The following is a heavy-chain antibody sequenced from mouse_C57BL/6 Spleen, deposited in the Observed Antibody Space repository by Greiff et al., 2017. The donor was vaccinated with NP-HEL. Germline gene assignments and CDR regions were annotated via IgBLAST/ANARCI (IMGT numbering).Heavy chain of an antibody. Sequence: QVQLQQPGAELVKPGASVKLSCKASGYTFTSYWMHWVKQRPGQGLEWIGMIHPNSGSTNYNEKFKSKATLTVDKSSSTAYMQLSSLTYEDSADYYSASSGGGYFDGWGTGTTVTVAS. V-gene: IGHV1-64*01. CDR2: IHPNSGST. D-gene: IGHD3-1*01. CDR3: ASSGGGYFDG. CDR1: GYTFTSYW. J-gene: IGHJ1*03.